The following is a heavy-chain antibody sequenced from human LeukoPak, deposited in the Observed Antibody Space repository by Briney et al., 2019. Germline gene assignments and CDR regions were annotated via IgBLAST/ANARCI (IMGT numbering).Heavy chain of an antibody. J-gene: IGHJ4*02. CDR3: ARVFNYGRPGIAAAAPDY. CDR2: ISAYNGNT. V-gene: IGHV1-18*01. D-gene: IGHD6-13*01. Sequence: ASVKVSCKASGYTFTSNGISWVRQAPGQGLEWMGWISAYNGNTNYAQKLQGRVTMTTDTSTSTAYMELRSLRSDDTAVYYCARVFNYGRPGIAAAAPDYWGQGTLVTVSS. CDR1: GYTFTSNG.